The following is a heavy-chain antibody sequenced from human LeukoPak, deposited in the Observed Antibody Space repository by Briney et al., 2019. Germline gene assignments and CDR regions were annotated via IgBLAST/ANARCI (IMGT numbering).Heavy chain of an antibody. CDR2: MNPNSGNT. CDR1: GYTFTSYD. J-gene: IGHJ3*02. V-gene: IGHV1-8*01. Sequence: ASVKVSCKASGYTFTSYDINWVRQATGQGLEWMGWMNPNSGNTGYAQKFQGRVTMTRNTSISTAYMELSSLGSEDTAVYYCARDRALTYYYDSSGYYRGTTDAFDIWGQGTMVTVS. CDR3: ARDRALTYYYDSSGYYRGTTDAFDI. D-gene: IGHD3-22*01.